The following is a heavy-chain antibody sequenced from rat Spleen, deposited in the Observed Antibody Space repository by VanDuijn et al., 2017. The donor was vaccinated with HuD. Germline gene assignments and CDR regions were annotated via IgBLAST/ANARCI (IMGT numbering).Heavy chain of an antibody. CDR2: ISYDGSST. J-gene: IGHJ2*01. V-gene: IGHV5-20*01. CDR3: TREGNSGYDY. D-gene: IGHD4-3*01. CDR1: GFTFSDYY. Sequence: EVQLVDSGGGLVQPGRSLKLSCAASGFTFSDYYMAWVRQAPKKGLEWVASISYDGSSTYYRDSVKGRFSISRDDAKSTLYLQMDSLRSEDTATYYCTREGNSGYDYWGQGVMVTVSS.